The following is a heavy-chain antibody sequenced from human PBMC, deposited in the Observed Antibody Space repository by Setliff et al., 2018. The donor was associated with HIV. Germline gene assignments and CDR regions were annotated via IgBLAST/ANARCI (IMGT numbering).Heavy chain of an antibody. CDR2: IWYDGSEK. Sequence: PGGSLRLSCAASGFTFSDYGMHWVRQAPGKGLEWVAVIWYDGSEKHYADSVKGRFTISRDSSKNTLYLEMNSLRVEDTAEYYCARGPTTVTNYYYYYMDVWGKGTTVTVSS. CDR1: GFTFSDYG. J-gene: IGHJ6*03. CDR3: ARGPTTVTNYYYYYMDV. D-gene: IGHD4-17*01. V-gene: IGHV3-33*01.